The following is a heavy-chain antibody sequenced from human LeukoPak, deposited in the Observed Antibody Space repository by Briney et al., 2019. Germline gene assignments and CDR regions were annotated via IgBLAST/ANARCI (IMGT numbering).Heavy chain of an antibody. Sequence: PGGSLRLSCAASGFTFRRYSMNWVRQAPGKGLEWVSYISSSSSTIYYADSVKGQFTISRDNAKNSLYLQMNSLRAEDTAVYYCARDYEIYWGQGTLVTVSS. D-gene: IGHD5-12*01. V-gene: IGHV3-48*01. CDR2: ISSSSSTI. J-gene: IGHJ4*02. CDR3: ARDYEIY. CDR1: GFTFRRYS.